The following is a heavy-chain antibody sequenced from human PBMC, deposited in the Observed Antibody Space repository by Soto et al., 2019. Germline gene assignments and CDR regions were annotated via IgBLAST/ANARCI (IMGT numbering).Heavy chain of an antibody. CDR2: INPNSGGT. V-gene: IGHV1-2*04. CDR1: GYTFTGYY. D-gene: IGHD3-3*01. Sequence: ASVKVSCKASGYTFTGYYMHWVRQAPGQGLEWMGWINPNSGGTNYAQKFQGWVTMTRDTSISTAYMELSRLRSDDTAVYYCARGLRITIFGWFLYYYYGMDVWGQGTTVTGSS. J-gene: IGHJ6*02. CDR3: ARGLRITIFGWFLYYYYGMDV.